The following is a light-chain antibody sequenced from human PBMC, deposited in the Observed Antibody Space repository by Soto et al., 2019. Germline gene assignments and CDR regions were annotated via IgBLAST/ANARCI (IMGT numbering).Light chain of an antibody. CDR2: DTF. J-gene: IGKJ4*01. CDR3: QQYNSYSPLT. V-gene: IGKV1-5*01. CDR1: QYIRSW. Sequence: DIQMTQSHSSLSASIVDRVTSTCRARQYIRSWLAGYQQKPGKAPKLLMFDTFSLESGVPSRFSGSRSGTEFTLTISSLQPDDYATYYCQQYNSYSPLTFGGGTKVEIK.